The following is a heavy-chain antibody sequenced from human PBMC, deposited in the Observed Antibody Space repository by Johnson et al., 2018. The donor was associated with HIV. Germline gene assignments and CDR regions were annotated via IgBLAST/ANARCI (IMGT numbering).Heavy chain of an antibody. Sequence: VQLVESGGGVVQPGRSVRLSCAASGFTFDDYAMHWVRQAPGKGLEWVSGISWNSGSIGYADSVKGRFTISRDNAKNSLYLQMNSLRAEDTALYYCAKDLYDSSGYAAFDIWGQGTMVPVSS. D-gene: IGHD3-22*01. V-gene: IGHV3-9*01. CDR1: GFTFDDYA. CDR3: AKDLYDSSGYAAFDI. J-gene: IGHJ3*02. CDR2: ISWNSGSI.